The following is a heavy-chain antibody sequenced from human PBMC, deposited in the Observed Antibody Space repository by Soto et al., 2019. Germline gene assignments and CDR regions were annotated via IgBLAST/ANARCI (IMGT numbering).Heavy chain of an antibody. CDR1: GYNFNTYG. Sequence: ASVKVSCKTSGYNFNTYGINWVRQAPGQGLELMGWISAYDGKTTYEEKFQGRVTMTTDTSTSTAYMELRRLRSDDTAIYYCARDPHEFWTSYWFDPWGQGTPVTVS. D-gene: IGHD3-3*01. CDR3: ARDPHEFWTSYWFDP. J-gene: IGHJ5*02. CDR2: ISAYDGKT. V-gene: IGHV1-18*01.